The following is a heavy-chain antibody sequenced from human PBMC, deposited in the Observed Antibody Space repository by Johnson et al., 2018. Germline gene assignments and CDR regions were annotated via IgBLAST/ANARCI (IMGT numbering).Heavy chain of an antibody. CDR2: LDRDGSST. J-gene: IGHJ4*02. V-gene: IGHV3-74*01. CDR1: GFTFSSYW. D-gene: IGHD2/OR15-2a*01. CDR3: AIDEYSNFDY. Sequence: EVQLLESGGGLVQPGGSLRLSCAASGFTFSSYWMHWVRQVPGTGLVWVSRLDRDGSSTFYAGSVQGRFTISRDNAKNTLYLQMNRLSAEDTAVYYCAIDEYSNFDYWGQGTLVTVSS.